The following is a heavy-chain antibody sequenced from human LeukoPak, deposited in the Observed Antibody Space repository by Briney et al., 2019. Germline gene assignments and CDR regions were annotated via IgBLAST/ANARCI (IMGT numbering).Heavy chain of an antibody. CDR1: GFTVSSYA. D-gene: IGHD3-3*01. CDR2: LRYDGSNK. Sequence: GGSLRLSCAASGFTVSSYAMHWVRQAPGKGLEWVAFLRYDGSNKYYADSVKGRFTISRDNSKNTLYLQMNSLRAEDTAVYYCAEAPPDFWYGGDCWGQGTLVTVSS. J-gene: IGHJ4*02. V-gene: IGHV3-30*02. CDR3: AEAPPDFWYGGDC.